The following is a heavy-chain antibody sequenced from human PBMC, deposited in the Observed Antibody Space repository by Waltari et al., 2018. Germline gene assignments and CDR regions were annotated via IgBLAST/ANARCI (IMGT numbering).Heavy chain of an antibody. J-gene: IGHJ6*02. V-gene: IGHV4-59*01. D-gene: IGHD6-13*01. Sequence: QVQLQESGPGLVKPSETLSLTCTVSGGSISSYYWSWIRQPPGKGLEWIGYIYYSGSTNYNPSLKRRVTISVDTSKNQFSLKLSSVTAADTAVYYCASCIAAAGDYYYGMDVWGQGTTVTVSS. CDR1: GGSISSYY. CDR3: ASCIAAAGDYYYGMDV. CDR2: IYYSGST.